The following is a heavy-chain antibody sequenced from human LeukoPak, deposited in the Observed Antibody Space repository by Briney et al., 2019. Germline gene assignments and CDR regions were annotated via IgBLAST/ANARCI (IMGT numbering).Heavy chain of an antibody. CDR2: ISSRGDTI. CDR1: GFTFRSYE. Sequence: PGGSLRLSCAASGFTFRSYEMNWVRQAPGKGLEWVSYISSRGDTIYYADSVEGRFTISRDNAKNSLYLQMNSLRAEDTAVYYCAWFRVTRTPLDTFDIWGQGTAVTVSS. CDR3: AWFRVTRTPLDTFDI. V-gene: IGHV3-48*03. D-gene: IGHD4-23*01. J-gene: IGHJ3*02.